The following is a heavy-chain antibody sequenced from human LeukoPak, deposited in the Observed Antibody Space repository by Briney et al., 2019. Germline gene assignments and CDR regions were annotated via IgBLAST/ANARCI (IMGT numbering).Heavy chain of an antibody. Sequence: GGSLRLSCAASGFTFSSYWMSWVRQPPGKGLEWVANIKQDGGEKYYVGSVKGRFTIPRDNAKTSLFLQMNSLRADDTAVYYCASGRGLDVWGQGTTVTVSS. CDR3: ASGRGLDV. CDR1: GFTFSSYW. J-gene: IGHJ6*02. CDR2: IKQDGGEK. V-gene: IGHV3-7*01.